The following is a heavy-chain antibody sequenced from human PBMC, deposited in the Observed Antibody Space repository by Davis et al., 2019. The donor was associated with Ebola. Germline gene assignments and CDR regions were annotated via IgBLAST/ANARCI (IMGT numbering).Heavy chain of an antibody. D-gene: IGHD1-1*01. CDR3: AADYTGTTRGIGY. J-gene: IGHJ4*02. CDR2: IVVGSGNT. V-gene: IGHV1-58*01. Sequence: SVKVSCKASGFTFTSSAVQWVRQARGQRLEWIGWIVVGSGNTNYAQKFQERVTITRDMSTSTAYMELSSLRSEDTAVYYCAADYTGTTRGIGYWGQGTLVTVSS. CDR1: GFTFTSSA.